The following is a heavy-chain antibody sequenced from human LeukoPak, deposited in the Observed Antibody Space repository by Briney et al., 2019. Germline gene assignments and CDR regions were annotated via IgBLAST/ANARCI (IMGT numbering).Heavy chain of an antibody. J-gene: IGHJ3*02. D-gene: IGHD3-9*01. Sequence: GGSLRLSCAASGFTFDDYAMHWVRQAPGKGLEWVSGISWNSGSIGYADSVKGRFTISRDNAKNSLYLQMNSLRAEDTALYYCAKDFDWSTSNDAFDIWGQGTMVTVSS. CDR1: GFTFDDYA. CDR3: AKDFDWSTSNDAFDI. CDR2: ISWNSGSI. V-gene: IGHV3-9*01.